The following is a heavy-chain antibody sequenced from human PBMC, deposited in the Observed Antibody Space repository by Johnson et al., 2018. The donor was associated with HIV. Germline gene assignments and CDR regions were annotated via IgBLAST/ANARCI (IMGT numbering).Heavy chain of an antibody. Sequence: VQLVESGGGLVQPGGSLRLSCAASGFIFSVYWMSWVRQAPGKGLEWVANIKQDGSEKYYVDSVKGRFTISRDNAKNSLYLQMNSLRAEDPAVYYCATFGGGSFHAFDIWGQGTMVTVSS. J-gene: IGHJ3*02. CDR2: IKQDGSEK. V-gene: IGHV3-7*05. CDR3: ATFGGGSFHAFDI. CDR1: GFIFSVYW. D-gene: IGHD1-26*01.